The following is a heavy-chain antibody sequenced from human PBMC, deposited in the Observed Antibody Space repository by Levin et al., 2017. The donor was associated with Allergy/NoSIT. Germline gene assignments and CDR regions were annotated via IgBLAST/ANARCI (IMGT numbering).Heavy chain of an antibody. D-gene: IGHD1-26*01. CDR1: GFSFFDYT. CDR2: ISSSSSYI. Sequence: GESLKISCAASGFSFFDYTMNWVRRAPGKGLEWVSSISSSSSYIYYADSVKGRFTISRDNAQESVYLQMNSLRVEDTAVYYCTKDGSNSFRPTRFEPWGQGTLVTVSS. CDR3: TKDGSNSFRPTRFEP. V-gene: IGHV3-21*01. J-gene: IGHJ5*02.